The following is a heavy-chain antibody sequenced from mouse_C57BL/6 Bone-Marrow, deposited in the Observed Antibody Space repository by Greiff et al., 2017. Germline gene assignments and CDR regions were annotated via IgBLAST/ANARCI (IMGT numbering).Heavy chain of an antibody. CDR2: INPSSGYT. D-gene: IGHD1-1*01. J-gene: IGHJ2*01. CDR3: ARDYYGSIHYFDY. Sequence: QVHLKQSGAELAKPGASVKLSCKASGYTFTSYWMHWVKQRPGQGLEWIGYINPSSGYTKYNQKFKDKATLTADKSSSTAYMQLSSLTYEDSAVYYCARDYYGSIHYFDYWGQGTTLTVSS. CDR1: GYTFTSYW. V-gene: IGHV1-7*01.